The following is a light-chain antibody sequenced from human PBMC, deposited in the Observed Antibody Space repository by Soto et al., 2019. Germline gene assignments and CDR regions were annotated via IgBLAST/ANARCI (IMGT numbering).Light chain of an antibody. Sequence: QSALTQPRSVSGSPGQSVTISCTGTNSDVGVYDYVSWYQHHPGKAPKLMIYDVSKRPSGVPDHFSGSKSGNTASLTISGLQADDEADYYCCSYAGSYIFYVFGTGTKVTVL. V-gene: IGLV2-11*01. J-gene: IGLJ1*01. CDR2: DVS. CDR1: NSDVGVYDY. CDR3: CSYAGSYIFYV.